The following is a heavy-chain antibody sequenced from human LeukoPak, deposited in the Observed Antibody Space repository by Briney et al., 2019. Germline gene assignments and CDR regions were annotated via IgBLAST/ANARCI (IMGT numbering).Heavy chain of an antibody. CDR2: ISSSGLTI. CDR3: ARDEEGMGYFDY. CDR1: GFTFSSYE. Sequence: GGSLRLSCAASGFTFSSYEMNWVRQAPGKGLEWVSYISSSGLTIDYADSVKGRFTISRDNAKNSLYLQMNSLRDEDTAVYYCARDEEGMGYFDYWGQGTLVTVSS. J-gene: IGHJ4*02. V-gene: IGHV3-48*03. D-gene: IGHD3-10*01.